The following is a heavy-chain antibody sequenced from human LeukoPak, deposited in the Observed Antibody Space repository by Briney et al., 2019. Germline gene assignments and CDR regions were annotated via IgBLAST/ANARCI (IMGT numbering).Heavy chain of an antibody. CDR3: ARDTGCSGGSCYGAVFRLYYYYGMDV. Sequence: GGSLRPSCAASGFTFSSYSMNWVRQAPGKGLEWVSSISSSSSYIYYADSVKGRFTISRDNAKNSLYLQMNSLRAEDTAVYYCARDTGCSGGSCYGAVFRLYYYYGMDVWGKGTTVTVSS. D-gene: IGHD2-15*01. CDR1: GFTFSSYS. CDR2: ISSSSSYI. V-gene: IGHV3-21*01. J-gene: IGHJ6*04.